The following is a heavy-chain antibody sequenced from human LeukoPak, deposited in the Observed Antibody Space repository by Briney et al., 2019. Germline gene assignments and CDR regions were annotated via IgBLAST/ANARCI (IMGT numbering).Heavy chain of an antibody. V-gene: IGHV3-23*01. J-gene: IGHJ5*02. CDR3: ARDKSFCSSTSCDNWFDP. D-gene: IGHD2-2*01. CDR1: GFTFSSYA. Sequence: GGSLRLSCAASGFTFSSYAMSWVRQAPGKGLEGVSVISGSGDSTYYADSVEGRFTISRDNSKNTLYLQMNSLRAEDTAVYYCARDKSFCSSTSCDNWFDPWGQGTLVTVSS. CDR2: ISGSGDST.